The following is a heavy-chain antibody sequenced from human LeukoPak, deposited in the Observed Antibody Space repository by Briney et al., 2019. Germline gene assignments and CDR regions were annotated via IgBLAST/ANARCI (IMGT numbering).Heavy chain of an antibody. CDR1: GGSISSGSYY. V-gene: IGHV4-61*02. CDR3: ARDEFGDFQGFDY. CDR2: IYTSGST. J-gene: IGHJ4*02. Sequence: SETLSLTCTVSGGSISSGSYYWSWIRQPAGKGLEWIGRIYTSGSTNYNPSLKSRVTISVDTSKNQFSLKLSSVTAADTAVYYCARDEFGDFQGFDYWGQGTRVTVSS. D-gene: IGHD4-17*01.